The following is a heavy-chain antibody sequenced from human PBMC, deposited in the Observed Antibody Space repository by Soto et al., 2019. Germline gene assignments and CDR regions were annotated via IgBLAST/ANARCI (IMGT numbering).Heavy chain of an antibody. J-gene: IGHJ6*03. CDR2: INAGNGNT. V-gene: IGHV1-3*01. CDR3: AREGRSSSSPIYYYYYMDV. CDR1: GYTFTSYA. Sequence: ASVKVSYKASGYTFTSYAMHWVRQAPGQRLEWMGWINAGNGNTKYSQKFQGRVTITRDTSASTAYMELSSLRSEDTAVYYCAREGRSSSSPIYYYYYMDVWGKGTTVTVSS. D-gene: IGHD6-6*01.